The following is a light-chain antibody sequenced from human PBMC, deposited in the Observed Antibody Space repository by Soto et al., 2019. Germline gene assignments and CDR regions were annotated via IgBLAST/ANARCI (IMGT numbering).Light chain of an antibody. J-gene: IGLJ2*01. CDR3: QSYDSSLSAMV. CDR2: GNS. CDR1: SSNIGAGYD. V-gene: IGLV1-40*01. Sequence: QSVLTQPPSVSGAPGQRVTISCTGSSSNIGAGYDVHWYQQLPGTAPKLLIYGNSNRPSGVPDRFSGSKSGTSASLAITGLQAEHEADYYCQSYDSSLSAMVFGGETQLTVL.